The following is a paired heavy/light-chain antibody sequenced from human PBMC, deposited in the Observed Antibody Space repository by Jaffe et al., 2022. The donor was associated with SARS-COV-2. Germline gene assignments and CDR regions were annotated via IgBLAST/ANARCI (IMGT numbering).Heavy chain of an antibody. J-gene: IGHJ4*02. CDR1: GFTFSNYA. V-gene: IGHV3-23*01. CDR3: ATHCTLSRCNSRFFHS. Sequence: EVQVLESGGDLVQPGGSLRLSCVVSGFTFSNYAMTWVRQAPGKGLEWVSTIDDGAERIYYAESVRGRFTISRDDSRNTLSLQMNSLRVEDTAIYYCATHCTLSRCNSRFFHSWGQGSLVTVS. D-gene: IGHD2-8*01. CDR2: IDDGAERI.
Light chain of an antibody. V-gene: IGKV1-9*01. CDR3: QQLNSYPIT. CDR1: QGIGTL. CDR2: AAS. J-gene: IGKJ5*01. Sequence: DIQLAQSPSFLSASVGDRVTITCRASQGIGTLLSWYQQKVGKAPELLIHAASTLYTGVPSRFSGSGSGTEFTLTISSLQPEDFATYYCQQLNSYPITFGQGTRLEIK.